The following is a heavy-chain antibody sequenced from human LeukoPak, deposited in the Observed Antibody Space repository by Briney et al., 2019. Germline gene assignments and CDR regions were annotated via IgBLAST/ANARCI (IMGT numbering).Heavy chain of an antibody. CDR3: ARDPYFPYYYGMDV. Sequence: PSETLSLTCAVYGGSFSGYYWSWIRQPPGKGLEWIGEITHSGSTNYNPSLKSRVTISVDTSKNQFSLKLSSVTAADTAVYYCARDPYFPYYYGMDVWGQGTTVTVSS. V-gene: IGHV4-34*01. J-gene: IGHJ6*02. CDR2: ITHSGST. CDR1: GGSFSGYY.